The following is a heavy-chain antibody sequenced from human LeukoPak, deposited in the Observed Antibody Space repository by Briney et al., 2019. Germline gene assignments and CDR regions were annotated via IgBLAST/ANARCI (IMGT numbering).Heavy chain of an antibody. J-gene: IGHJ4*02. D-gene: IGHD1-26*01. CDR2: IYYSGST. V-gene: IGHV4-39*01. Sequence: SETLSLTCTVSGGSISNYYWSWIRQPPGKGLEWIGSIYYSGSTYYNPSLKSRVTISVDTSKNQFSLKLSSVTAADTAVYYCASPGGVGARYYFDYWGQGTLVTVSS. CDR3: ASPGGVGARYYFDY. CDR1: GGSISNYY.